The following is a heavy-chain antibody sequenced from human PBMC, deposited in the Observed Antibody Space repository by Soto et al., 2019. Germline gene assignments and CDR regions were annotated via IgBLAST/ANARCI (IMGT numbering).Heavy chain of an antibody. CDR3: ATVCSTSCYYGPDY. CDR1: GYTLSELS. CDR2: FDPEDGET. Sequence: GASVKVSCKVSGYTLSELSMHWVRQAPGKGLEWMGGFDPEDGETIYAQEFQGRVTMTEDTSTDTAYMELSSLISEDTAVYYCATVCSTSCYYGPDYWGQGTLVTVSS. D-gene: IGHD2-2*01. J-gene: IGHJ4*02. V-gene: IGHV1-24*01.